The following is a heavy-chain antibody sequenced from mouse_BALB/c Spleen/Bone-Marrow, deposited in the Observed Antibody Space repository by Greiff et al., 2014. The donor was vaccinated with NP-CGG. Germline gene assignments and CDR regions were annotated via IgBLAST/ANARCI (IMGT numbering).Heavy chain of an antibody. CDR3: ARGLSYYYGTSYYFDY. J-gene: IGHJ2*01. CDR1: CYTFTDYA. Sequence: QVQLQQSGAELVRPGVSVKISCKGSCYTFTDYAMHWVKQSHAKSLEWIGIISSSYGDATYNQKFKGKATMTVDKSSNTAYMELARLTSEDSAIYYCARGLSYYYGTSYYFDYWGQGTTLTVSS. D-gene: IGHD1-1*01. CDR2: ISSSYGDA. V-gene: IGHV1S137*01.